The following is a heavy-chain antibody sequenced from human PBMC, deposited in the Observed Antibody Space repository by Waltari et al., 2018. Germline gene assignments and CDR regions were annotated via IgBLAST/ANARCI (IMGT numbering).Heavy chain of an antibody. CDR3: ARGKHSTLFDY. J-gene: IGHJ4*02. Sequence: QVQLQQWGAGLLKPSETLSLTCAVYGGSFSGYYWSWIRQPPGKGLEWIGEINHSGSTNYNPSLKSRVTRSVDTSKNQFSLKLSSVTAADTAVYYCARGKHSTLFDYWGQGTLVTVSS. CDR2: INHSGST. V-gene: IGHV4-34*01. CDR1: GGSFSGYY. D-gene: IGHD2-21*01.